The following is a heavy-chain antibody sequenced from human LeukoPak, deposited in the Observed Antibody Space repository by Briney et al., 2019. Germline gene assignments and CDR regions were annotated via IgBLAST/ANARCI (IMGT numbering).Heavy chain of an antibody. CDR1: GLTFSSYW. D-gene: IGHD6-19*01. Sequence: SGGSLRLSCAASGLTFSSYWMSWVRQAPGKGLEWVANIKQDGSEKYYVDSVKGRFTISRDNAKNSLYLQMNSLRDEDTAVYYCSTSSGSLWGQGTLVTVSS. CDR2: IKQDGSEK. CDR3: STSSGSL. J-gene: IGHJ4*02. V-gene: IGHV3-7*01.